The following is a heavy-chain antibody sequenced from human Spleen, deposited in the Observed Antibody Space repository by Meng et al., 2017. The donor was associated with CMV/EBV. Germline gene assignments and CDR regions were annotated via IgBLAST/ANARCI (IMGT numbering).Heavy chain of an antibody. V-gene: IGHV3-43*01. CDR3: AKGLQDYYYGMDV. J-gene: IGHJ6*02. D-gene: IGHD4-11*01. CDR2: ISWDGGST. Sequence: GESLKISCAASGFTFDDYTMHWVRQAPGKGLEWVSLISWDGGSTYYADSVKGRFTISRDNSKNSLYLQMNSLRTEDTVLYYCAKGLQDYYYGMDVWGQGTTVTVSS. CDR1: GFTFDDYT.